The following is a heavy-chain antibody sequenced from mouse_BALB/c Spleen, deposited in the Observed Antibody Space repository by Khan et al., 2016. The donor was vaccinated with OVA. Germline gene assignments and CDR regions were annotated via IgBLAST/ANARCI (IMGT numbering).Heavy chain of an antibody. CDR3: AREGYDGYYRAWFAY. CDR1: GHAFSNYW. CDR2: IYPGDGNT. D-gene: IGHD2-3*01. Sequence: QVQLQQPGAELVRPGSSVKISCKASGHAFSNYWMNWVKQRPGQGLEWIGQIYPGDGNTHYNGNFKGKATLTVDKSSSTAYMQLSSLTSEDSAVYFCAREGYDGYYRAWFAYWGQGTLVTVS. J-gene: IGHJ3*01. V-gene: IGHV1-80*01.